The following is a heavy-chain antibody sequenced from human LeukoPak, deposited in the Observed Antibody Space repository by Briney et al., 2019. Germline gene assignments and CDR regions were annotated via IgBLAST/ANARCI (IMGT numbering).Heavy chain of an antibody. J-gene: IGHJ6*02. V-gene: IGHV3-30*04. CDR1: GFNNVTYA. Sequence: GGSLRLSCVASGFNNVTYALHWVRPVPAKGLAWVSFISYGGEAQSYAESVRGWCTISRDNSNNSLYLHMTKLGPDDTGVYFCARRYHHLYATPYGMDVWGHGTTVTVS. D-gene: IGHD1-14*01. CDR2: ISYGGEAQ. CDR3: ARRYHHLYATPYGMDV.